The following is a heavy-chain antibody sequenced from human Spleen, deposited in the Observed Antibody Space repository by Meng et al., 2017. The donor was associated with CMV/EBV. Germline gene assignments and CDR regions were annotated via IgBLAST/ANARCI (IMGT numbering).Heavy chain of an antibody. CDR1: VFTFSRYA. J-gene: IGHJ5*02. CDR3: ARGLVPAAITGWFDP. D-gene: IGHD2-2*02. Sequence: SVFTFSRYAMHWVRQAPGKGLEWVAVISYDGSDKYYADSVKGRFTISRDNSKNTLYLQMNSLRAEDTALYYCARGLVPAAITGWFDPWGQGTLVTVSS. V-gene: IGHV3-30*04. CDR2: ISYDGSDK.